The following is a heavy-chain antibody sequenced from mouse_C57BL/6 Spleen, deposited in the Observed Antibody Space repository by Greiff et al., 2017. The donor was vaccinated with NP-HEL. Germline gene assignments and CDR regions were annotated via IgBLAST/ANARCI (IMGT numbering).Heavy chain of an antibody. V-gene: IGHV5-9-1*02. D-gene: IGHD1-1*01. CDR2: ISSGGDYI. CDR1: GFTFSSYA. CDR3: TKSVVAKNWYCDV. J-gene: IGHJ1*03. Sequence: EVQRVESGEGLVKPGGSLKLSCAASGFTFSSYAMSWVRQTPEKRLEWVAYISSGGDYIYYADTVKGRFTISRDNARNTLYLQMSSLKSEDTAMYYCTKSVVAKNWYCDVWGTGTTVTVSS.